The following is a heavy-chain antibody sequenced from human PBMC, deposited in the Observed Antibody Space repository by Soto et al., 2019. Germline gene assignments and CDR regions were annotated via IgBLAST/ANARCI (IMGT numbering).Heavy chain of an antibody. Sequence: SVKVSCKASGGTFSSYAISWVRQAPGQGLEWMGGIIPIFGTANYAQKFQGRVTITADESTSTAYMELSSLRSEDTAVYYCARTPYYYDSSGYYSDYYYYGMDVWGQGTTVTAP. V-gene: IGHV1-69*13. CDR1: GGTFSSYA. CDR2: IIPIFGTA. CDR3: ARTPYYYDSSGYYSDYYYYGMDV. D-gene: IGHD3-22*01. J-gene: IGHJ6*02.